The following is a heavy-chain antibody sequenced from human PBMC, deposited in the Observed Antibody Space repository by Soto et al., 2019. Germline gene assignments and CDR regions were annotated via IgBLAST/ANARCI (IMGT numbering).Heavy chain of an antibody. V-gene: IGHV3-30*18. D-gene: IGHD4-17*01. J-gene: IGHJ4*02. Sequence: QVQLVESGGGVVQPGRSLRLSCAASGFTFSSYGMHWVRQAPGKGLEWVAVISYDGSNKYYADSVKGRFTISRDNSKKALSLQKTARRAEDTAVSYWEKKQRTTVPGFLDYWGQETLV. CDR2: ISYDGSNK. CDR1: GFTFSSYG. CDR3: EKKQRTTVPGFLDY.